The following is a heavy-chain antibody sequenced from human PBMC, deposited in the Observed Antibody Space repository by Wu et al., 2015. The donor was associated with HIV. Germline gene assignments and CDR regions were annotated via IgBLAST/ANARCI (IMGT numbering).Heavy chain of an antibody. CDR1: GHSFSDSY. V-gene: IGHV1-2*02. CDR2: VTPRGGK. CDR3: ARVAAAFDAFDI. D-gene: IGHD6-13*01. J-gene: IGHJ3*02. Sequence: QMQLVQSGAEVKKPGASVKVSCRASGHSFSDSYMHWVRQTPGQGLEWMGWVTPRGGKNYAQKFQGRVTMTRDTMELSRLTSDDTAIYFCARVAAAFDAFDIWGQGTMVTVSS.